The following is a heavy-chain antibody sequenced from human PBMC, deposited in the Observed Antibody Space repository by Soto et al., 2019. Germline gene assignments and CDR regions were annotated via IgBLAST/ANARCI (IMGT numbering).Heavy chain of an antibody. CDR3: ATAAGTRFSYYYGMDV. CDR1: GNSFSSYW. D-gene: IGHD3-3*01. J-gene: IGHJ6*02. V-gene: IGHV5-51*01. Sequence: GASLKISCKGSGNSFSSYWIAWVRQVPGKGLEWMGIISVGDSDTRYSPSFQGQVTISADKSISTAYLQWSSLKASDTAMYFCATAAGTRFSYYYGMDVWGQGTTVTVSS. CDR2: ISVGDSDT.